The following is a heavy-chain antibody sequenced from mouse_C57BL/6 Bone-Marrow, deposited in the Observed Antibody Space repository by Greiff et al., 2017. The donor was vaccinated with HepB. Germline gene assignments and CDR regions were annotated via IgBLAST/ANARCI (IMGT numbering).Heavy chain of an antibody. CDR2: IRLKSDNYAT. V-gene: IGHV6-3*01. CDR3: TGEATVSPYYYAMDY. Sequence: EVKLMESGGGLVQPGGSMKLSCVASGFTFSNYWMNWVRQSPEKGLEWVAQIRLKSDNYATHYAESVKGRFTISRDDSKSSVYLQMNNLRAEDTGIYYCTGEATVSPYYYAMDYWGQGTSVTVSS. CDR1: GFTFSNYW. J-gene: IGHJ4*01. D-gene: IGHD1-1*01.